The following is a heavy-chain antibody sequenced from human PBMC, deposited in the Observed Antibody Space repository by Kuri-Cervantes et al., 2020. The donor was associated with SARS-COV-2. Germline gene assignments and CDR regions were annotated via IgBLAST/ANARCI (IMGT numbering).Heavy chain of an antibody. D-gene: IGHD3-9*01. CDR2: INPNSGGT. CDR1: GFTFSSYG. Sequence: GGSLRLSCAASGFTFSSYGMHWVRQAPGQGLEWMGWINPNSGGTNYAQKFQGRVTMTRDTSISTAYMELSRLRSDDTAVYYCARDRGYDILTGYPFRYYYYYMDVWGKGTTVTVSS. CDR3: ARDRGYDILTGYPFRYYYYYMDV. J-gene: IGHJ6*03. V-gene: IGHV1-2*02.